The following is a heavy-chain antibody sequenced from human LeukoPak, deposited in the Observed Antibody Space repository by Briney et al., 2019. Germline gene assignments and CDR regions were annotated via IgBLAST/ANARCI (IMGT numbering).Heavy chain of an antibody. J-gene: IGHJ4*02. CDR3: FRAVGNKYGFDY. V-gene: IGHV3-66*01. D-gene: IGHD2/OR15-2a*01. Sequence: GGSLRLSCAASGFTVSSNYMNWVRQAPGKGLEWVSVIYSDGSTYYADSTTGRFTISRDNSKNTLYFQLNSLRAEDTAVYYCFRAVGNKYGFDYWGQGTLVTVSS. CDR2: IYSDGST. CDR1: GFTVSSNY.